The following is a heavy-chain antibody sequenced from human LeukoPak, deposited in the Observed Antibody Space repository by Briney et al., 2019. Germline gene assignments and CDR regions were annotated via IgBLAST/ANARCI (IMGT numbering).Heavy chain of an antibody. Sequence: PGGSLRLSCAASGFTFSSYAMHWVRQAPGKGLEWVAVISYDGSNKYYADSVKGRFTISRDNSKNTLYLQMNSLRAEDTAVYYCARGGWGTYDPGNLDFWGQGTLVTVSS. CDR2: ISYDGSNK. CDR3: ARGGWGTYDPGNLDF. J-gene: IGHJ4*02. CDR1: GFTFSSYA. D-gene: IGHD6-19*01. V-gene: IGHV3-30-3*01.